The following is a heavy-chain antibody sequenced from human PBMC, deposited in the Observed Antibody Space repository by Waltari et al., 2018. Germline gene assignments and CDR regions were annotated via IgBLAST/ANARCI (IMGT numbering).Heavy chain of an antibody. D-gene: IGHD2-15*01. V-gene: IGHV1-69*10. CDR3: ARDSDYGGNWGD. J-gene: IGHJ4*02. CDR2: VIPILGIA. Sequence: QVQLVQSGAEVKKPGSSVKVSCKASGGTFSSYAISWVRQAPGQGLGWVGGVIPILGIAKYAQKFQGRVKITADKSPSTAYMELSRLRSEDTAVYYCARDSDYGGNWGDWGQGTLVTVSS. CDR1: GGTFSSYA.